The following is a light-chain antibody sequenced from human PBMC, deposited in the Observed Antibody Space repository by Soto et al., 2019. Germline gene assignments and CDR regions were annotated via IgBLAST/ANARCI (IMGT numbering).Light chain of an antibody. V-gene: IGKV3-15*01. CDR1: QSVSSN. J-gene: IGKJ1*01. CDR2: GAS. Sequence: EIGMTQSPATLAVSPGERATLSCRASQSVSSNLAWYQQKPGQAPRLLIYGASTRATGIPARFSGSGSGTEFTLTISSLQSEDFAVYYCHHSHNRPSWTSGPGTKVDIK. CDR3: HHSHNRPSWT.